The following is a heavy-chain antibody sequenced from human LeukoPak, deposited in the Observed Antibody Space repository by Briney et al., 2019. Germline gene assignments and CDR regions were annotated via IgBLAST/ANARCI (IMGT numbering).Heavy chain of an antibody. D-gene: IGHD6-6*01. CDR2: IYYSGST. V-gene: IGHV4-59*08. CDR1: GGSIYSYY. J-gene: IGHJ4*02. CDR3: AGHEYSSSSEGFDY. Sequence: PSETLSLTCTVSGGSIYSYYWSWIRQPPGKGLEWIGYIYYSGSTNYNPSLKSRVTISVDMSKNHFSLKLTSVTAPDTAVYYCAGHEYSSSSEGFDYWGQGTLVTVSS.